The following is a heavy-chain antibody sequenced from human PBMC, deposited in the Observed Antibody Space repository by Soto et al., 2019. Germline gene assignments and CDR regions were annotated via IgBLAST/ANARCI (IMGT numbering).Heavy chain of an antibody. CDR2: INPSGGST. J-gene: IGHJ3*02. V-gene: IGHV1-46*01. CDR1: GYTFTSYY. D-gene: IGHD3-22*01. CDR3: ARVPIVVVTDAFDI. Sequence: ASVQVACKASGYTFTSYYVRWVRQAPGQGLEWMGIINPSGGSTSYAQKFQGRVTMTRDTSTSTVYMELSSLRSEDTAVYYCARVPIVVVTDAFDIWGQGTMVTVSS.